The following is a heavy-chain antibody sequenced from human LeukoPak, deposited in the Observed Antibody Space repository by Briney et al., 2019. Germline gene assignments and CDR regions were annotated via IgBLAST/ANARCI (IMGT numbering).Heavy chain of an antibody. CDR3: ARSKNYYYYYMDV. V-gene: IGHV2-70*04. CDR2: IDWEDDK. J-gene: IGHJ6*03. CDR1: GFSLSTSGMR. Sequence: SGPTLVKPTQTLTLTCTFSGFSLSTSGMRVSWIRQPPGKALEWLARIDWEDDKFYSTSLKTRLTISKDTSKNQVVLTMTNMDPVDTATYYCARSKNYYYYYMDVWGKGTTVTVSS.